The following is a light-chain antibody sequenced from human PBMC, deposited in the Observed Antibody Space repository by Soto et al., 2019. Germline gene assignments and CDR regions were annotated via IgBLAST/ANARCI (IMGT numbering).Light chain of an antibody. V-gene: IGKV3-15*01. CDR1: QSVSSD. Sequence: EIVMTQSPATLSVSPGERATHSCRASQSVSSDLAWYQQKPGQAPRLLIYGASTRATGIRARFSGSGSGTDFTLTISSLQSADFAVYYCQQYNNWPLTFGPGTKVDIK. CDR3: QQYNNWPLT. CDR2: GAS. J-gene: IGKJ3*01.